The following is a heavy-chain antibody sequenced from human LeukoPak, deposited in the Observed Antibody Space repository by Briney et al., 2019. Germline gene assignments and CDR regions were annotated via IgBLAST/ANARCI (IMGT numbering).Heavy chain of an antibody. V-gene: IGHV3-23*01. D-gene: IGHD3-10*01. J-gene: IGHJ6*02. CDR1: GFTFRSYA. CDR3: AKDNDPPGIYYYYGMDV. CDR2: ISGSGGST. Sequence: PGGSLRLSCAASGFTFRSYAMSWVRQAPGKGLEWVSAISGSGGSTYYADSVKGRFTISRDNSKNTLYLQMNSLRAEDTAVYYCAKDNDPPGIYYYYGMDVWGQGTTVTVSS.